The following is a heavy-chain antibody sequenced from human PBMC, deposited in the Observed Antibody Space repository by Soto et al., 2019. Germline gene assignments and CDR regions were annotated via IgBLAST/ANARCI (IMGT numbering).Heavy chain of an antibody. CDR2: IKQDESEK. CDR1: AFSFSRYW. Sequence: GGSLRLSCSASAFSFSRYWMNWVRQAPGKGLEWVANIKQDESEKYYVDSVKGRFTISRDNVKNSLYLQMNSLRAEDTAVYYCARDEGYCTSASCYTRLDYWGRGALVTVSS. J-gene: IGHJ4*02. D-gene: IGHD2-2*02. CDR3: ARDEGYCTSASCYTRLDY. V-gene: IGHV3-7*03.